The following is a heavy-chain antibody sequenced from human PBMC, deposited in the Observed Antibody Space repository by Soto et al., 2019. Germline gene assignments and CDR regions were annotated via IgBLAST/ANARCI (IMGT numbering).Heavy chain of an antibody. CDR1: GGSISSGGYS. D-gene: IGHD4-4*01. J-gene: IGHJ5*02. V-gene: IGHV4-30-2*01. CDR3: ARHSYYSNPLRFDP. Sequence: SETLSLTCAVSGGSISSGGYSWSWIRQPPGKGLEWIGYIYHSGSTYYNPSLKSRVTISVDTSKNQFSLKLSSVTAAETAVYYCARHSYYSNPLRFDPWGQGTLVTVSS. CDR2: IYHSGST.